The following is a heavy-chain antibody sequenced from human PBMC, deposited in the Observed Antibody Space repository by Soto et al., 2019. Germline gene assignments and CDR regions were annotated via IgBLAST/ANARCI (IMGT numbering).Heavy chain of an antibody. CDR1: VDSISNGPYF. D-gene: IGHD1-20*01. J-gene: IGHJ4*02. V-gene: IGHV4-31*03. CDR2: IFFNGIT. CDR3: ARESGITGNSAFNH. Sequence: LSLTCTVSVDSISNGPYFWTWIRQPPGKGMEWIGYIFFNGITYYSPSLKSRVTISVDTSKNHFSLSLTSVTAAYKGVYYCARESGITGNSAFNHCGQGILVTVSS.